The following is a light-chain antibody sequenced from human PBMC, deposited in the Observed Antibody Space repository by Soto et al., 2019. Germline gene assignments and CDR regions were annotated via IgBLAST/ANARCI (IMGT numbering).Light chain of an antibody. CDR2: DVS. Sequence: QSVLTQPASVSGSPGQSITISCTGTSSDVGGYNYVSWYQQHPGKAPKLMIYDVSNRPSGVSNRFSGSKSGNTASLTISGLQAEDEADYDCSSYTSSNNYVFGTGTKVTVL. CDR3: SSYTSSNNYV. J-gene: IGLJ1*01. V-gene: IGLV2-14*01. CDR1: SSDVGGYNY.